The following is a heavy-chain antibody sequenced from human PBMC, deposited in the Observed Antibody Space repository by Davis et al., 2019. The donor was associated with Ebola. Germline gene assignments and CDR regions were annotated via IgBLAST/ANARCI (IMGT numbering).Heavy chain of an antibody. J-gene: IGHJ6*02. Sequence: SQTLSLTCAVYGGSFSGYYWSWTRQPPGKGLEWIGEINHSGSTNYNPSLKSRVTISVDTSKTQFSLKLSSVTAADTAVYYCARGRTGYSSSWRYYYYGMDVWGQGTTVTVSS. D-gene: IGHD6-13*01. V-gene: IGHV4-34*01. CDR2: INHSGST. CDR3: ARGRTGYSSSWRYYYYGMDV. CDR1: GGSFSGYY.